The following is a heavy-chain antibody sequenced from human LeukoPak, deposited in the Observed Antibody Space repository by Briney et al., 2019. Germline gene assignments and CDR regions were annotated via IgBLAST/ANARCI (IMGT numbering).Heavy chain of an antibody. D-gene: IGHD2-15*01. Sequence: PGGSLRLSCAVSGFTISDNYMSWVRQAPGKGLEWVSVIYSRGSTSYTDSVKGRFTIPRDNSKNTVYLQMNSLRAEDTAVYYCASLYCSAGSCFVDYWGQGTLVSVSA. J-gene: IGHJ4*02. CDR2: IYSRGST. CDR1: GFTISDNY. V-gene: IGHV3-53*01. CDR3: ASLYCSAGSCFVDY.